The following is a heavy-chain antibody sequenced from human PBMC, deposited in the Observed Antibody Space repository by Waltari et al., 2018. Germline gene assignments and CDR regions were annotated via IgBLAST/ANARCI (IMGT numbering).Heavy chain of an antibody. CDR1: GGTFGRYA. V-gene: IGHV1-69*12. CDR3: ARRQLGGPLDP. J-gene: IGHJ5*02. CDR2: LIPIFGAP. D-gene: IGHD1-1*01. Sequence: QVHLVQSGAEVKKPGPSVKVSCKASGGTFGRYAITWVRQAPGQGLEWMGGLIPIFGAPNYAQRFQGRVTITADESTSTVYMELSSLKSEDTALYFCARRQLGGPLDPWGQGTLVTVSS.